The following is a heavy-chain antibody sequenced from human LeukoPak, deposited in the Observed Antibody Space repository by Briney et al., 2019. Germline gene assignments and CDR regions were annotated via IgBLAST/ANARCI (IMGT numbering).Heavy chain of an antibody. V-gene: IGHV4-59*01. CDR2: IYYSGST. CDR1: GGSISGYY. CDR3: ARSYDSRGYFYYGVDV. Sequence: SETLSLTCTVSGGSISGYYWTWIRQPPGKGLEWIGYIYYSGSTDYNPSLKSRVTISVDTSKNQFSLKLTSVTTADTAVYFCARSYDSRGYFYYGVDVWGQGTTVTVSS. D-gene: IGHD3-22*01. J-gene: IGHJ6*02.